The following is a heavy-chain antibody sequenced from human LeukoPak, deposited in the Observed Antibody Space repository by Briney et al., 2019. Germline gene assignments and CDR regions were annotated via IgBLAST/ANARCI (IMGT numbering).Heavy chain of an antibody. CDR1: GFTFSSYW. J-gene: IGHJ6*04. D-gene: IGHD3-10*01. V-gene: IGHV3-7*03. CDR3: ARRRGISMVRGVRDYYYGMDV. CDR2: IKQDGSEK. Sequence: GGSLRLSCAASGFTFSSYWMSWVRQAPGKGLEWVANIKQDGSEKYYVDSVKGRFTISRDNAKNSLYLQMNSLRAEDTAVYYCARRRGISMVRGVRDYYYGMDVWGKGTTVTVS.